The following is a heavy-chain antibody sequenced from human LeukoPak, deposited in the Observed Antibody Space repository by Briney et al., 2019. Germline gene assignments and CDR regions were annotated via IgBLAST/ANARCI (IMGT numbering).Heavy chain of an antibody. J-gene: IGHJ5*02. CDR3: ARDVGTAPNWFDP. CDR1: GGSISSYY. V-gene: IGHV4-59*01. Sequence: PSETLSLTCTVSGGSISSYYWSWIRQPPGKGLEWIGYIYYSGSTNYNPSLKSRVTISVDTSKNQFSLKLSSVTAADTAVYCCARDVGTAPNWFDPWGQGTLVTVSS. CDR2: IYYSGST. D-gene: IGHD1-1*01.